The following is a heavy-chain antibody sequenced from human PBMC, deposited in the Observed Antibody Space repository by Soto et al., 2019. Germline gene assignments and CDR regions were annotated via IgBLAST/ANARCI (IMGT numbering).Heavy chain of an antibody. CDR2: ISAYNGNT. J-gene: IGHJ4*02. CDR3: AREGSSGYDNRRGWLGY. CDR1: GYTFTSYG. V-gene: IGHV1-18*01. D-gene: IGHD5-12*01. Sequence: QVQLVQSGAEVKKPGASVKVSCKASGYTFTSYGISWVRQAPGQGLEWMGWISAYNGNTNYAQKLQGRVTMTTDTSTSTAYKELRSLRADDTAVYYCAREGSSGYDNRRGWLGYWGQGTVVTVSS.